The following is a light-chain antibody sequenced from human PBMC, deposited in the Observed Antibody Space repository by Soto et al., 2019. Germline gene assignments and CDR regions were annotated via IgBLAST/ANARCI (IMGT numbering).Light chain of an antibody. CDR3: QQRDNWPRT. J-gene: IGKJ1*01. CDR2: DAS. Sequence: EIVLTQSPVTLSLSPGERATLSCRASQTISSHLAWYQQKPGQAPRLLIYDASNRATGIPARFSGSGSGTDFTLTISSLEPEDVAFYYCQQRDNWPRTFGQGTKVEIK. V-gene: IGKV3-11*01. CDR1: QTISSH.